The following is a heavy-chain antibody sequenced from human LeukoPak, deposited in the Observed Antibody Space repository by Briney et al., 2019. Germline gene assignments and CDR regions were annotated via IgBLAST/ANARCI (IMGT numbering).Heavy chain of an antibody. CDR1: GXTFSDYY. V-gene: IGHV3-11*03. J-gene: IGHJ4*02. CDR3: ARQGQQLSTPFDY. CDR2: ISSSSSYT. Sequence: PGGSLRLSCAASGXTFSDYYMSWIRQAPGKGLEWVSYISSSSSYTNYADSVKGRFTISRDNAKNSLYLQMNSLRAEDTAVYYCARQGQQLSTPFDYWGQGTLVTVSS. D-gene: IGHD6-13*01.